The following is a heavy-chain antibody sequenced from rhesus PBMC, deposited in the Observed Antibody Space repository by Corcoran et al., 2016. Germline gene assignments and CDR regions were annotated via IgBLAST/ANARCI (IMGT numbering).Heavy chain of an antibody. CDR2: IDSSGSP. CDR3: ARRSYSYRD. CDR1: GGSISSSY. J-gene: IGHJ4*01. V-gene: IGHV4S11*01. Sequence: QVQLQESGPGLVKPSETLSLTCAVSGGSISSSYWSWIRQAPGKGLEWIGRIDSSGSPYYTPPLKSRFTLSVDTSRNQFSLKLSSVTAADTAVYYCARRSYSYRDWGQGVLVTVSS. D-gene: IGHD5-12*01.